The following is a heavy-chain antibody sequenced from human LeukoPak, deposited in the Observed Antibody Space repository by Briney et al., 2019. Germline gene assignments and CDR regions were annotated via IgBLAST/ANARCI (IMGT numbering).Heavy chain of an antibody. Sequence: KPSETLSLTCAVYGGSFSGYYWSWIRQPPGKGLEWIGYIYYSGSTYYNPSLKSRVTISVDTSKNQFSLKLSSVTAADTAVYYCARDSRQSNYFDYWGQGTLVTVSS. CDR3: ARDSRQSNYFDY. J-gene: IGHJ4*02. V-gene: IGHV4-59*12. CDR2: IYYSGST. CDR1: GGSFSGYY.